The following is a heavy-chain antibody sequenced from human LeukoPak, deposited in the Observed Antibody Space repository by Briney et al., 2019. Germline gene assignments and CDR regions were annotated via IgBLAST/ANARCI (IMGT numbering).Heavy chain of an antibody. CDR3: ARDWYYGSGKAFDI. CDR2: ISSSSSTI. D-gene: IGHD3-10*01. J-gene: IGHJ3*02. V-gene: IGHV3-48*04. CDR1: GFTFSSYS. Sequence: GGSLRLSCAASGFTFSSYSMNWVRQAPGKGLEWVSYISSSSSTIYYADSVKGRFTISRDNAKNSLYLQMNSLRAEDTAVYYCARDWYYGSGKAFDIWGQGTMVTVSS.